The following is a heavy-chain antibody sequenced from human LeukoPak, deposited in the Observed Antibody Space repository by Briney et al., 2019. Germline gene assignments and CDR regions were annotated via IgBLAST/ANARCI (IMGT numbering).Heavy chain of an antibody. D-gene: IGHD3-22*01. Sequence: PSETLSLTCTVSGASISSYYWSWIRQPPGKGLEWIGYIFYSGSTNYNPSLKSRVTISVDTSKNQFSLKLSSVTAADTAVYYCARDTYDSSGYSFDYWDQGTLVTVSS. J-gene: IGHJ4*02. CDR1: GASISSYY. V-gene: IGHV4-59*01. CDR3: ARDTYDSSGYSFDY. CDR2: IFYSGST.